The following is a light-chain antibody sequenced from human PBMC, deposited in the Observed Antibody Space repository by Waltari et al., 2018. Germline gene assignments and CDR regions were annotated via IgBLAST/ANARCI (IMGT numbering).Light chain of an antibody. V-gene: IGKV3-20*01. Sequence: EIVLTQSPGTLSLSPGERAILSCRASQSVSRTLAWYQQNPGQAPKLLIYGASIRATGIPDRFTGSGSGTDFSLTISSLEPEDFAIYFCQHYVRLPATFGQGTKVEIK. CDR2: GAS. J-gene: IGKJ1*01. CDR1: QSVSRT. CDR3: QHYVRLPAT.